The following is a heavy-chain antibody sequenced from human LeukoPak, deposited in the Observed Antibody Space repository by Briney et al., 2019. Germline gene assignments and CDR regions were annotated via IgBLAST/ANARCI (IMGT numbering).Heavy chain of an antibody. J-gene: IGHJ3*02. Sequence: ASVKVSCKASGYTFSEYFMHWVRQAPGQGLEWMGWMNPNTGLINRAQKFQGRVTMTRDTSINTAYMELNRLTFDDTAVYYCARDKLVDPYNGFDIWGQGTLVTLSS. CDR2: MNPNTGLI. D-gene: IGHD2-21*01. CDR1: GYTFSEYF. V-gene: IGHV1-2*02. CDR3: ARDKLVDPYNGFDI.